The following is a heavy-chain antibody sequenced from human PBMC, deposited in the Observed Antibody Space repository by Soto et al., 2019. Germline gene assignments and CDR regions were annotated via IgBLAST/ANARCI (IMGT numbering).Heavy chain of an antibody. Sequence: LVMQSLTCSVAGGSSSSSGYYCGLIRQPPGKGLEWIGSIYYSGSTYYNPSLKSRVTISVDTSKNQFSLKLSSVTAADTAVYYCAICTTGTTFYYYYGMDVWGQGTTVTVSS. J-gene: IGHJ6*02. D-gene: IGHD1-1*01. V-gene: IGHV4-39*01. CDR3: AICTTGTTFYYYYGMDV. CDR1: GGSSSSSGYY. CDR2: IYYSGST.